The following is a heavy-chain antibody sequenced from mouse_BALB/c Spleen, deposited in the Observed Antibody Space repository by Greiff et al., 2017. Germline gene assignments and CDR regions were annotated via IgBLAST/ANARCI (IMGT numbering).Heavy chain of an antibody. Sequence: QVQLQQSGAELVRPGTSVKISCKASGYTFTNYWLGWVKQRPGHGLEWIGDIYPGGGYTNYNEKFKGKATLTADTSSSTAYMQLSSLTSEDSAVYFCARSRGYDYFDYWGQGTTLTVSS. D-gene: IGHD2-2*01. J-gene: IGHJ2*01. CDR1: GYTFTNYW. V-gene: IGHV1-63*02. CDR2: IYPGGGYT. CDR3: ARSRGYDYFDY.